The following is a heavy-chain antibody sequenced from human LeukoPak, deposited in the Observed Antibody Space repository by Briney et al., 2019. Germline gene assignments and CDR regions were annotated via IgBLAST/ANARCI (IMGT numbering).Heavy chain of an antibody. J-gene: IGHJ4*02. V-gene: IGHV4-61*01. CDR1: GGSVSSGSYY. CDR3: ARVYTTSLFDY. CDR2: IYFSGST. D-gene: IGHD3-16*01. Sequence: SETLSLTCTVSGGSVSSGSYYWNWIRQPPGKGLEWIGDIYFSGSTNYNPSLKSRVIILLDTSKNQFSLKLTSVTDADTAVYYCARVYTTSLFDYCGQGTLVTVSS.